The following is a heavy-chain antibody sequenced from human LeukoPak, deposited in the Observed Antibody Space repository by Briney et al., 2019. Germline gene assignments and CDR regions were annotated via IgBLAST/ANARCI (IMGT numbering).Heavy chain of an antibody. J-gene: IGHJ4*02. CDR1: GFTFSSYE. D-gene: IGHD5-24*01. V-gene: IGHV3-48*03. CDR2: ISSSGSTI. CDR3: ARDGGPEMATINFDY. Sequence: GGFLRLSCAASGFTFSSYEMNWVRQAPGKGLEWVSYISSSGSTIYYADSVKGGFTISRDNANNSLYLQMNSLRAEDTAVYYCARDGGPEMATINFDYWGQGTLVTVSS.